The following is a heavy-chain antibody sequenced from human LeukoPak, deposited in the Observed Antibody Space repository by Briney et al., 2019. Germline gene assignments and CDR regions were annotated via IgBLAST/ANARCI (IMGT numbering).Heavy chain of an antibody. CDR3: ARDFCGGDCYSRSTYMDV. V-gene: IGHV1-2*02. CDR2: INPNSGGT. J-gene: IGHJ6*04. Sequence: ASVKVSCKASGYTFTGYYMHWVRQAPGQGLEWMGWINPNSGGTNYAQKFQGRVTMTRDTSISTAYMELNRLRSDDTAVYYCARDFCGGDCYSRSTYMDVWGKGTTVTVSS. CDR1: GYTFTGYY. D-gene: IGHD2-21*02.